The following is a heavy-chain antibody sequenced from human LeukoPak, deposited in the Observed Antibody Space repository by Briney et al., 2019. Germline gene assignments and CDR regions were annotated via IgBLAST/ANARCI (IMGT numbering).Heavy chain of an antibody. V-gene: IGHV4-59*01. CDR1: GGSISSYY. D-gene: IGHD6-19*01. J-gene: IGHJ2*01. CDR3: ARGSSGWFGDWYFDL. Sequence: PSETLSLTCTVSGGSISSYYWSWIRQPPGKGLEWIGYIYYSGSTNYNPSLKSRVTISVDTSKNQFSLKLSSVTAADTAVYYCARGSSGWFGDWYFDLWGRGTLVTVSS. CDR2: IYYSGST.